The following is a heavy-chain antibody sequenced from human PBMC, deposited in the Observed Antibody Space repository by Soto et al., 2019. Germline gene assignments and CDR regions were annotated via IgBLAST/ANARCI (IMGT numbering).Heavy chain of an antibody. CDR1: VGSLCESE. CDR2: INHVGGT. D-gene: IGHD3-16*01. V-gene: IGHV4-34*01. Sequence: SGTLYLACAVYVGSLCESEWTWIRQPPGKGLEWIGEINHVGGTNYNPSLKSRVTMSVDTSQNQFSLRLISVTAADTAMYFCVRIRYQLPSSVLWLDPWGQGTPVPVSS. J-gene: IGHJ5*02. CDR3: VRIRYQLPSSVLWLDP.